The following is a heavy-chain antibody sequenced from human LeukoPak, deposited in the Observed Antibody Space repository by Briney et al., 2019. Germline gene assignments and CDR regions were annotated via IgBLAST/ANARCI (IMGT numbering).Heavy chain of an antibody. CDR1: GFKFNNYG. CDR3: AKGCSGYDASLHC. Sequence: PGGSLRLSCAASGFKFNNYGMHWVRHAPGKGLEWVTFIRYDGSKTYYADSVKGRFTVYRDNSKNILYLQMNSLNTDDTAMYYCAKGCSGYDASLHCWGQGTLVTVSS. J-gene: IGHJ4*02. CDR2: IRYDGSKT. D-gene: IGHD5-12*01. V-gene: IGHV3-30*02.